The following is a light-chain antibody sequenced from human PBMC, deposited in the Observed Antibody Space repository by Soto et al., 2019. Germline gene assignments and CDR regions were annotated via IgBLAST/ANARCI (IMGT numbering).Light chain of an antibody. CDR3: QQYSDYSA. V-gene: IGKV1-5*03. CDR1: QSISNW. CDR2: EAS. J-gene: IGKJ1*01. Sequence: DIPMTQSPSTLSASVGDRVTITCRASQSISNWLAWYQQKPGKAPKVLIYEASSLESGVPSRFSGSGSGTEFTLTISSLQPDDYATYYCQQYSDYSAFGQGTKVEIK.